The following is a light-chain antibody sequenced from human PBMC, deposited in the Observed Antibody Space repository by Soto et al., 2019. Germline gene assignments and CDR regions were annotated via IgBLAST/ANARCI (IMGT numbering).Light chain of an antibody. J-gene: IGKJ4*01. CDR2: DAS. Sequence: DIQMTQSPSSLSASVGDRVTITCQASHDIRNYLNWYQQKPGQAPKLLIHDASGLQTGVPSRFNRSGSGKNFNLTISSQQPDDMVTYHRQIYENHPLTFGGGNQVQ. CDR1: HDIRNY. CDR3: QIYENHPLT. V-gene: IGKV1-33*01.